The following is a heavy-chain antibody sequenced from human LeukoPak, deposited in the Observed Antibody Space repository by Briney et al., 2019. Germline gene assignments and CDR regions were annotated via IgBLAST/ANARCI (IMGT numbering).Heavy chain of an antibody. J-gene: IGHJ4*02. D-gene: IGHD5-12*01. Sequence: SVKVSCKASGGTFSSYAISWVRQAPGQGLEWMGGIIPIFGTANYAQKFQGRVTITADKSTSTAYMELSSLRSEDTAVYYCASPPLRATTRYFDYWGQGTLVTVSS. V-gene: IGHV1-69*06. CDR3: ASPPLRATTRYFDY. CDR2: IIPIFGTA. CDR1: GGTFSSYA.